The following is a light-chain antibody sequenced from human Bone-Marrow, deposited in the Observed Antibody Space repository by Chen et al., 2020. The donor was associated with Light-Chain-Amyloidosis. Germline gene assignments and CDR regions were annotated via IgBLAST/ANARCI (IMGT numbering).Light chain of an antibody. V-gene: IGLV2-23*03. J-gene: IGLJ2*01. CDR2: EGT. Sequence: QSALTQTASVSGSPGQSVTISCTGTSSYVGSYNLVSWYQQHPGKAPKLIIFEGTKRPSGISSHFSGSQSGNTASLTISGLQAEDEADYHCCSYAGSNTFDVVFGGGTKLTVL. CDR3: CSYAGSNTFDVV. CDR1: SSYVGSYNL.